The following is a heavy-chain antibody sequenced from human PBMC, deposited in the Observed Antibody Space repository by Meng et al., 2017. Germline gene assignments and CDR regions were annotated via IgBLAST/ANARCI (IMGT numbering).Heavy chain of an antibody. CDR2: IIPIFGTA. CDR3: ARDQVTKGFDP. V-gene: IGHV1-69*06. Sequence: SVKVSCKASGYTFTSYDINWVRQAPGQGLEWMGGIIPIFGTANYAQKFQGRVTITADKSTSTAYMELSSLRSEDTAVYYCARDQVTKGFDPWGQGTLVTVSS. CDR1: GYTFTSYD. J-gene: IGHJ5*02. D-gene: IGHD4-17*01.